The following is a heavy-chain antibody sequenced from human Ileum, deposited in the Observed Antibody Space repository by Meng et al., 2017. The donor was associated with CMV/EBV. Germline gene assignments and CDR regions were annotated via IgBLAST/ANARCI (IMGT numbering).Heavy chain of an antibody. CDR2: ISSSSTYI. J-gene: IGHJ4*02. Sequence: FSSYSMNGVRQAPGKGLEWVSSISSSSTYIYSADSVKGRFTISRDNAKNSLYLQMNSLRAEDTAVYYCAREEEGYCTNGVCFKPPDYWGQGTLVTVS. CDR1: FSSYS. V-gene: IGHV3-21*01. CDR3: AREEEGYCTNGVCFKPPDY. D-gene: IGHD2-8*01.